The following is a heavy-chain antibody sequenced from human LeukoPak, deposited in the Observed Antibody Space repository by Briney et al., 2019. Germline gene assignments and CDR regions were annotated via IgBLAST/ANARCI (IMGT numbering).Heavy chain of an antibody. Sequence: PGRSLRLSCAASGFTFSSYGMHWVRQAPGKGLEWVAVIWYDGSNKYYADSVKGRFTISRDNSKNTLYLQMNSLRAEDTAIYYCAKERDYGPADYWGQGTLVTVSS. CDR3: AKERDYGPADY. CDR2: IWYDGSNK. D-gene: IGHD4/OR15-4a*01. J-gene: IGHJ4*02. V-gene: IGHV3-33*06. CDR1: GFTFSSYG.